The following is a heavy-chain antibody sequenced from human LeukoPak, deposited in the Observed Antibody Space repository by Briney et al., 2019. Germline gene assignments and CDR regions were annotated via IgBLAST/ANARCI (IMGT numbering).Heavy chain of an antibody. CDR2: IYTSGST. J-gene: IGHJ4*02. D-gene: IGHD5-18*01. CDR1: GGSISSGSYY. CDR3: ARARYGYFGY. Sequence: SQTLSLTCTVSGGSISSGSYYWSWIRRPAGKGLEWIGRIYTSGSTNYNPSLKSRVTISVDTSKNQFSLKLSSVTAADTAVYYCARARYGYFGYWGQGTLVTVSS. V-gene: IGHV4-61*02.